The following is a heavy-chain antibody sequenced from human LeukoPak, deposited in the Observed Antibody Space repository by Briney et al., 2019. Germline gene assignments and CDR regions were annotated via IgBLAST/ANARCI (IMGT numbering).Heavy chain of an antibody. CDR2: IYYSGIT. CDR1: GGPISSYY. Sequence: SETLSLTCTVSGGPISSYYWSWIRQPPGKGLEWIGYIYYSGITNYNPSLKSRVTISVDTSKIQFSLMLSPVTAADTAVYYCARGRYGGYFDCWGQGTLVTVSS. CDR3: ARGRYGGYFDC. J-gene: IGHJ4*02. D-gene: IGHD4-23*01. V-gene: IGHV4-59*01.